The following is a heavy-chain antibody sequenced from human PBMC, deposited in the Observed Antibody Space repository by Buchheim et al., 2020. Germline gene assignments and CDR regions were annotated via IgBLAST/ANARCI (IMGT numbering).Heavy chain of an antibody. CDR3: ARDGYNNFGGYFAMDV. CDR1: GGSINRGGYY. Sequence: QMQLQESGPGLVKPLQTLSLTCTVSGGSINRGGYYWSWIRQHSVRGLEWIGYIYYTGATYYSTSLKSRVSISVDMSKNQFSLRVNSVTAADTAVYFCARDGYNNFGGYFAMDVWGQGT. CDR2: IYYTGAT. V-gene: IGHV4-31*03. J-gene: IGHJ6*02. D-gene: IGHD4-11*01.